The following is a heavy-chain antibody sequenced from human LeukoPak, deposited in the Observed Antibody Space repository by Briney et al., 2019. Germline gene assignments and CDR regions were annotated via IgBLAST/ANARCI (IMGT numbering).Heavy chain of an antibody. CDR1: GXTFSSYG. D-gene: IGHD7-27*01. CDR3: ARHSPLWGY. CDR2: IKQDGSEK. J-gene: IGHJ4*02. Sequence: PGGSLRLSCAASGXTFSSYGMTWVRQAPGKGLEWVASIKQDGSEKYYVDSVKGRFTISRDNAKSSLYLQMNSLRAEDTALYYCARHSPLWGYWGQGTLVTVSS. V-gene: IGHV3-7*01.